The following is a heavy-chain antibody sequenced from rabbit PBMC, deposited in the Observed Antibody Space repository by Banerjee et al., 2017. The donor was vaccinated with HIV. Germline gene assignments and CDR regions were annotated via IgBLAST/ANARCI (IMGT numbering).Heavy chain of an antibody. V-gene: IGHV1S45*01. CDR1: GFSFSSSYY. Sequence: QEQLVESGGGLVQPGASLTLTCTASGFSFSSSYYMCWVRQAPGKGLEWIACIYVGSSGRTWYASWAKGRSTISKTSSTTVTLQMTSLTAADTATYFCARNMGYGSSSGYYGLWGQGTLVTVS. CDR2: IYVGSSGRT. CDR3: ARNMGYGSSSGYYGL. D-gene: IGHD1-1*01. J-gene: IGHJ4*01.